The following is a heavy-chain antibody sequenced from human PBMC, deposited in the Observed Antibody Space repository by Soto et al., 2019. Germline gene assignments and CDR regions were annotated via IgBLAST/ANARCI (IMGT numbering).Heavy chain of an antibody. Sequence: GGSLRLSCAASGFTVSSNYMSWVRQAPGKGLEWVSVIYSGGSTYYADSVKGRFTISRDNSKNTLYLQMNSLRAEDTAVYYCARSYVDTAHPYYYYGMDVWGQGITVTVSS. CDR2: IYSGGST. CDR1: GFTVSSNY. D-gene: IGHD5-18*01. V-gene: IGHV3-53*01. J-gene: IGHJ6*02. CDR3: ARSYVDTAHPYYYYGMDV.